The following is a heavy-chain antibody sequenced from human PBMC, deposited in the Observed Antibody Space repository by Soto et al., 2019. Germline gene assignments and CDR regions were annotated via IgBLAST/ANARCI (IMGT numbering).Heavy chain of an antibody. CDR3: AKDSSVTAAGSGGWFDP. CDR2: ISFDGGSQ. Sequence: QVQLVESGGGVVQPGRSLRLSCAASGFDFNTYGLHWVRQAPGKGLEWVAAISFDGGSQYYADSVKGRFTISRDKSNSTLYPQMNSLGAEDTATYFCAKDSSVTAAGSGGWFDPWGPGTLVIVS. D-gene: IGHD6-13*01. J-gene: IGHJ5*02. V-gene: IGHV3-30*18. CDR1: GFDFNTYG.